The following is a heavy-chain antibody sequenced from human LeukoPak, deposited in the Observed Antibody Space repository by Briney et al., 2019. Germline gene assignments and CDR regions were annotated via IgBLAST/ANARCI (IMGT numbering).Heavy chain of an antibody. CDR2: IIPILGIA. V-gene: IGHV1-69*04. J-gene: IGHJ3*02. Sequence: ASVKVSCKASGGTFSSYAISWVRQAPGQGLEWMGRIIPILGIANYAQKFQGRVTITADKSTSTAYMELSSLRSEDTAVYYCARPLQLERRAFDIWGQGTMVTVSS. CDR1: GGTFSSYA. CDR3: ARPLQLERRAFDI. D-gene: IGHD1-1*01.